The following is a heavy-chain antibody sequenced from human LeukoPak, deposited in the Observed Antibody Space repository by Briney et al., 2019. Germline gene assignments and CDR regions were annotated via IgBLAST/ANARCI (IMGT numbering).Heavy chain of an antibody. J-gene: IGHJ4*02. CDR2: IYYSGST. CDR1: GGSISSSGYY. Sequence: PSETLSLTCTVSGGSISSSGYYRGWIRRPPGKGLEWIGSIYYSGSTYYNPSLKSRVTISVDTSKNQFSLKLSSVTAADTAVYYCASPYSSSYYFDYWGQGTLVTVSS. CDR3: ASPYSSSYYFDY. D-gene: IGHD6-6*01. V-gene: IGHV4-39*01.